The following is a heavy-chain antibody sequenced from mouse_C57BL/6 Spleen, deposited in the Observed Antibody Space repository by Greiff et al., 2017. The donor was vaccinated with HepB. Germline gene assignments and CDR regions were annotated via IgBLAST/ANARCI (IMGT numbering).Heavy chain of an antibody. CDR1: GFSLTSYG. V-gene: IGHV2-6-1*01. D-gene: IGHD2-4*01. CDR2: IWSDGST. CDR3: ARHAGLRGSMDY. J-gene: IGHJ4*01. Sequence: QVQLQQSGPGLVAPSQRLSITCTVSGFSLTSYGVHWVRQPPGKGLEWLVVIWSDGSTTYNSALKSRLSISKDNSKSQVFLKMNSLQTDDTAMYYCARHAGLRGSMDYWGQGTSVTVSS.